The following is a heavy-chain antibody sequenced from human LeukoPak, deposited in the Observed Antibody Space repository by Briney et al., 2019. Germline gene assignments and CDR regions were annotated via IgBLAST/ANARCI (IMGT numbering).Heavy chain of an antibody. Sequence: PGGSLRLSCAASGFTFSSYAMSWVRQAPGKGLEWVSGIRVSGGSTYYADPVKGRFTISRDNSKNTLYLQMNSLRAEDTAVYYCARDRSTTEGLQWGQGTLVTVSS. J-gene: IGHJ4*02. CDR1: GFTFSSYA. CDR2: IRVSGGST. CDR3: ARDRSTTEGLQ. D-gene: IGHD1-1*01. V-gene: IGHV3-23*01.